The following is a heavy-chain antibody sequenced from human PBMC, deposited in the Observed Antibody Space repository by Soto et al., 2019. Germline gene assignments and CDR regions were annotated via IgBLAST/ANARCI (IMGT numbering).Heavy chain of an antibody. J-gene: IGHJ4*02. CDR2: VSDSGGGT. Sequence: EVQLLESGGGMVQPGGSLRLSCAASGFTFSNYGMSWVRQAPGKGLEWVSTVSDSGGGTEYADSVKGGFTISRDNSDNTLYLQLTGLGADAAGVYYCAKDLCSTGGYSLGYWGQGGLVTVSS. CDR1: GFTFSNYG. D-gene: IGHD1-26*01. V-gene: IGHV3-23*01. CDR3: AKDLCSTGGYSLGY.